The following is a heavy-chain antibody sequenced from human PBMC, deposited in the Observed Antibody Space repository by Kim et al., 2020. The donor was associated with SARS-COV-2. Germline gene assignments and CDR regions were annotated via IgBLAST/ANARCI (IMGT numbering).Heavy chain of an antibody. CDR2: IQYSGST. J-gene: IGHJ4*02. CDR3: ARTVYSGFDGPFDY. CDR1: GGSISSSGHY. Sequence: SETLSLTCTVSGGSISSSGHYWSCIRQHPGKGLEWIGYIQYSGSTYYNPSLKSRVTISVDTSKNQFSLKLSSVTAADTAVYFCARTVYSGFDGPFDYWGQGTLVTVSS. V-gene: IGHV4-31*03. D-gene: IGHD5-12*01.